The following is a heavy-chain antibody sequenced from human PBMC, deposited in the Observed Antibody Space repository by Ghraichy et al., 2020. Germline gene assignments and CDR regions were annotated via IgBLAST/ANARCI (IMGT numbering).Heavy chain of an antibody. CDR1: GFTFSSYV. Sequence: GGSLRLSCAASGFTFSSYVMSWVRQAPGKGLEWVSVVSVCGGTTYYADSVKGRFTISRDNSKNILYLQMNSLRAEDTAVYYCAKGRIAGGAVPTRDFDYWGQGTLVTVSS. V-gene: IGHV3-23*01. D-gene: IGHD6-13*01. J-gene: IGHJ4*02. CDR3: AKGRIAGGAVPTRDFDY. CDR2: VSVCGGTT.